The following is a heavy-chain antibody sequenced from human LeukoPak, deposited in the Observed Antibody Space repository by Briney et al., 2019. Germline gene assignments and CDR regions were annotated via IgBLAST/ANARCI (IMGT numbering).Heavy chain of an antibody. D-gene: IGHD6-19*01. Sequence: GGSLRLSCAVSGFIVSSNYMTWVRQAPGKGLEWVSIIYSGGYTYSADSVKGRVTVSRDNSRNTLYLQMNSLSADDTALYYCAKDGGGWYTTGWYYFDYWGQGTVVTVSS. CDR1: GFIVSSNY. CDR2: IYSGGYT. J-gene: IGHJ4*02. CDR3: AKDGGGWYTTGWYYFDY. V-gene: IGHV3-53*01.